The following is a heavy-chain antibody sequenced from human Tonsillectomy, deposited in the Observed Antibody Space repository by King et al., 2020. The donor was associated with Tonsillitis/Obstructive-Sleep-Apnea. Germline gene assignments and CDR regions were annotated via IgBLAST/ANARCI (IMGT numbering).Heavy chain of an antibody. Sequence: QLVQSGAEVKKPGASVKVSCKASGYIFTGYYMHWVRQAPGQGLEWMGWINPNNGGTNYAQKFQGRVTMTRDTSISTAYMELSRLRSDDTAVYYCARGDDFWSEYWGQGTLVTVSS. CDR2: INPNNGGT. CDR3: ARGDDFWSEY. V-gene: IGHV1-2*02. J-gene: IGHJ4*02. CDR1: GYIFTGYY. D-gene: IGHD3/OR15-3a*01.